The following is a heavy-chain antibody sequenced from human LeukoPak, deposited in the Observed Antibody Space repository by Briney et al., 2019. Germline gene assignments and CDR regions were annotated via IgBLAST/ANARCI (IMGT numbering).Heavy chain of an antibody. CDR2: ISSSGSTI. Sequence: PGGSLRLSCAASGFTFNSYEMNWVRQAPGKGLEWVSYISSSGSTIYYADSVKGRFTISRDNAKNSLYLQMNSLRAEDTAVYYCARDLSPEAFDIWGQGTMVTVSS. CDR1: GFTFNSYE. D-gene: IGHD1-14*01. V-gene: IGHV3-48*03. J-gene: IGHJ3*02. CDR3: ARDLSPEAFDI.